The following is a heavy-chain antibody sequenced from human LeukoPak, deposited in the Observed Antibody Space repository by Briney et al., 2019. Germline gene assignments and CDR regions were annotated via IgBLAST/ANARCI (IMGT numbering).Heavy chain of an antibody. V-gene: IGHV1-69*05. D-gene: IGHD5-18*01. CDR3: ARETAMAKSYYYYYMDV. CDR1: GGTFSSYA. CDR2: IIPIFGTA. Sequence: SVKVSCKASGGTFSSYAISWVRQAPGQGLEWMGRIIPIFGTANYAQKFQGRATITTDESTSTAYMELSSLRSEDTAVYYCARETAMAKSYYYYYMDVWGKGTTVTVSS. J-gene: IGHJ6*03.